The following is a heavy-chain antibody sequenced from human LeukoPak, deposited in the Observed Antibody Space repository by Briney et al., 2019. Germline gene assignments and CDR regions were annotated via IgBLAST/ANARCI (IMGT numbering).Heavy chain of an antibody. CDR2: IIPSVGST. CDR1: GYMFARYY. V-gene: IGHV1-46*01. Sequence: ASVKVSCKASGYMFARYYMQWVRQAPGQGLEWLGMIIPSVGSTTYPQNFRDRVTLTRDMSTSTVYMELSSLRSDDTAVYYCARELDYTTSGERFDNWGQGTLVTVSS. J-gene: IGHJ4*02. CDR3: ARELDYTTSGERFDN. D-gene: IGHD2-2*02.